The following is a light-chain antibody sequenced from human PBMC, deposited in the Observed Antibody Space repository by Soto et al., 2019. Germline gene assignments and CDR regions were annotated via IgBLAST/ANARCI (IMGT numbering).Light chain of an antibody. J-gene: IGKJ4*01. CDR1: QGIGDT. CDR2: GAS. Sequence: EVVMRQSPATLSVSPGEGATLSCRASQGIGDTLAWYQHKPGQTPRLLIYGASIRATGVPATFSGSGSGTEFTLSISSLQSEHLGVYYCQQDSSWPLTFGGGTKVDIK. V-gene: IGKV3-15*01. CDR3: QQDSSWPLT.